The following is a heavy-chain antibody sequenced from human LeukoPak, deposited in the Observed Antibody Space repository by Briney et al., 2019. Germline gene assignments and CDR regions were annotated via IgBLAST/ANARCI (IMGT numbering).Heavy chain of an antibody. J-gene: IGHJ4*02. CDR3: ARDPRHLLPLYYFDY. D-gene: IGHD2-15*01. CDR2: LSYDGSNK. V-gene: IGHV3-30-3*01. Sequence: GGSLRLSCAASGFSFSSYAIHWVRQAPGKGLEWVAVLSYDGSNKYDADSVKGRFTISRDNSKNTLYLQMNSLRAEDTAMYYCARDPRHLLPLYYFDYWGQGTLVTVSS. CDR1: GFSFSSYA.